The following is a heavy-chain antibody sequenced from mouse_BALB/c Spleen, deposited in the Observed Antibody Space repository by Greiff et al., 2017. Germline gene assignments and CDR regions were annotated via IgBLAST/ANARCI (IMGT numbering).Heavy chain of an antibody. V-gene: IGHV5-4*02. CDR1: GFTFSDYY. CDR3: ARDEDGNRYAMDY. Sequence: EVQLVESGGGLVKPGGSLKLSCAASGFTFSDYYMYWVRQTPEKRLEWVATISDGGSYTYYPDSVKGRFTISRDNAKNNLYLQMSSLKSEDTAMYYCARDEDGNRYAMDYWGQGTSVTVSS. D-gene: IGHD2-1*01. CDR2: ISDGGSYT. J-gene: IGHJ4*01.